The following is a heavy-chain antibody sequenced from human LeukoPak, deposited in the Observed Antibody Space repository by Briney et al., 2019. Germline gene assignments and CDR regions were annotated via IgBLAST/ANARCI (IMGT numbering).Heavy chain of an antibody. CDR2: IYSGGST. D-gene: IGHD1-26*01. CDR3: AKALLLTPRLVLGQSYAGMDV. J-gene: IGHJ6*02. V-gene: IGHV3-53*01. Sequence: GGSLRLSCAASGFTVSSNYMSWVRQAPGKGLEWFSVIYSGGSTYYADSVKGRFTISRDKSQKTVYLQMNSLRVDDTAIYYCAKALLLTPRLVLGQSYAGMDVWGQGTTVIVS. CDR1: GFTVSSNY.